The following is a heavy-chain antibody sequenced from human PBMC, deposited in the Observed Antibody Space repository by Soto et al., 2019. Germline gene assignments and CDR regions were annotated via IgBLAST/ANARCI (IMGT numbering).Heavy chain of an antibody. V-gene: IGHV3-48*02. CDR2: ISSNSSTI. J-gene: IGHJ6*02. CDR1: GFTFSSYG. CDR3: ARVIAAAGVGYYYYGMDV. D-gene: IGHD6-13*01. Sequence: PGGSLRLSCAASGFTFSSYGMHWVRQAPGKGLEWVSYISSNSSTIYYADSVKGRFTISRDNAKNSLYLQMNSLRDEDTAVYYCARVIAAAGVGYYYYGMDVWGQGTTVTVSS.